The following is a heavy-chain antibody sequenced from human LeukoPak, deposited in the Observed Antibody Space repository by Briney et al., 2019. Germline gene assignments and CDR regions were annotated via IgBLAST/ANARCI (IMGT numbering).Heavy chain of an antibody. V-gene: IGHV3-30*18. D-gene: IGHD6-13*01. CDR1: GLTFSTYG. CDR2: ISYDGRNK. J-gene: IGHJ3*02. CDR3: AKVRSSSWSFDAFDM. Sequence: GRSLRLSCAASGLTFSTYGMHWVRQAPGKGLEWVAVISYDGRNKFYAGSVKGRFTISRDNSKNTLYLQMSSLRSEDTAVYCCAKVRSSSWSFDAFDMWGRGTMVTVSS.